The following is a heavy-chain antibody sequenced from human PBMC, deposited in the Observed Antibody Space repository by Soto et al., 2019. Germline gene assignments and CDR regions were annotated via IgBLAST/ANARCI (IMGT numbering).Heavy chain of an antibody. CDR2: ISSSSSYI. V-gene: IGHV3-21*01. D-gene: IGHD3-22*01. CDR3: ARHDYYDSSGSSYYGMDV. J-gene: IGHJ6*02. CDR1: GFTFSSYN. Sequence: PGGSLSLSCAASGFTFSSYNMNWVRQAPGKGLEWVSSISSSSSYIYYADSVKGRFTISRDNAKNSLYLQMNSLRAEDTAVYYCARHDYYDSSGSSYYGMDVWGQGTTVTVSS.